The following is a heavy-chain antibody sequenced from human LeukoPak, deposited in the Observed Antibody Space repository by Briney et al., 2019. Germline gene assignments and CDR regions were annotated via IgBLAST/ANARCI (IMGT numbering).Heavy chain of an antibody. J-gene: IGHJ4*02. CDR3: AKFQGPNCSGGSCYSPFDY. Sequence: GGSLRLSCAASGFTFSSYAMSWVRQAPGKGLEWVSAISGSGGSTYYADSVKGRFTISRDNSKNTLYLQMNSLRAEDTAVYYCAKFQGPNCSGGSCYSPFDYWGQGTLVTVSS. V-gene: IGHV3-23*01. D-gene: IGHD2-15*01. CDR2: ISGSGGST. CDR1: GFTFSSYA.